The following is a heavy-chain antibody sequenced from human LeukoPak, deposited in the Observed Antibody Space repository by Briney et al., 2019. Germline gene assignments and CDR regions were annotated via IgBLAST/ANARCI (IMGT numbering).Heavy chain of an antibody. J-gene: IGHJ3*02. CDR2: IKQDGSEK. CDR1: GFTFSSYW. D-gene: IGHD1-26*01. Sequence: GGFLRLSCAASGFTFSSYWMSWVRQAPGKGLEWVANIKQDGSEKYYVDSVKGRFTISRDNAKNSLYLQMNSLRAEDTAVYYCARMGAKDAFDIWGQGTMVTVSS. V-gene: IGHV3-7*01. CDR3: ARMGAKDAFDI.